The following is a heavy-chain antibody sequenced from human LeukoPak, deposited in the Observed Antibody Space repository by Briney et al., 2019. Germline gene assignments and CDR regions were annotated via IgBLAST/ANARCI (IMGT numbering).Heavy chain of an antibody. Sequence: ASVKVSCKASGYTFTCYYMHWVRQAPGQGLEWMGRINPNSGGTNYAQKFQGRVTMTRDTSISTAYMELSRLRSDDTAVYYCARAYSSGWYEGQWGQGTLVTVSS. CDR1: GYTFTCYY. CDR2: INPNSGGT. J-gene: IGHJ4*02. CDR3: ARAYSSGWYEGQ. D-gene: IGHD6-19*01. V-gene: IGHV1-2*06.